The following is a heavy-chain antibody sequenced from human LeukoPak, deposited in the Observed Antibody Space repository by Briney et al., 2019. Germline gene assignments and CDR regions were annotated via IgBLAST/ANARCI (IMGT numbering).Heavy chain of an antibody. CDR2: ISYDGGNK. J-gene: IGHJ4*02. V-gene: IGHV3-30-3*01. Sequence: GRSLRLSCAASGFTFSSYAMHWVRQAPGKGLEWVAVISYDGGNKYYADSVKGRFTISRDNSKNTLYLQMNSLRAEDTAVYYCARECGGSGYYFDYWGQGTLVTVSS. D-gene: IGHD2-15*01. CDR1: GFTFSSYA. CDR3: ARECGGSGYYFDY.